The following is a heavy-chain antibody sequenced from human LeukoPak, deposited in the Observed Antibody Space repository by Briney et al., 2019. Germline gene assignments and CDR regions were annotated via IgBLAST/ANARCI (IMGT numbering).Heavy chain of an antibody. D-gene: IGHD3-3*01. CDR2: IIPIFGTA. Sequence: GASVKVSCKASGGTFSSYAISWVRQAPGQGLEWMGGIIPIFGTANYAQKFQGRVTITADESTSTAYMELSSLRSEDTAVYYCAGLRFLEWLDDNYGPFDYWGQGTLVTVSS. CDR1: GGTFSSYA. CDR3: AGLRFLEWLDDNYGPFDY. V-gene: IGHV1-69*13. J-gene: IGHJ4*02.